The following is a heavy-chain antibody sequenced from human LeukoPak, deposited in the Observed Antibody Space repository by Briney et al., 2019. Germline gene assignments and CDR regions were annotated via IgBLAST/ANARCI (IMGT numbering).Heavy chain of an antibody. CDR2: IYYSGST. D-gene: IGHD2-2*01. J-gene: IGHJ3*02. Sequence: PSETLSLTCTGSGGSISSSRYYWGWIRQPPGKGLEWIGSIYYSGSTYYNPSLKSRVTISVDTSKNQFSLKLSSVTAADTAVYYCARSRRIRYQLKPKDAFDIWGQGTMVTVSS. V-gene: IGHV4-39*01. CDR1: GGSISSSRYY. CDR3: ARSRRIRYQLKPKDAFDI.